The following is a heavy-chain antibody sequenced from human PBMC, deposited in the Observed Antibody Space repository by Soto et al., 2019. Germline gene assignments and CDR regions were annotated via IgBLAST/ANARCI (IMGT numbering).Heavy chain of an antibody. CDR2: INAGNGNT. CDR1: GYTFTSYA. J-gene: IGHJ3*02. Sequence: QVQLVQSGAEEKKPGASVKVSCKASGYTFTSYAMHWVRQAPGQRLEWMGWINAGNGNTKYSQKFQGRVTITRDTSESTAYMELSSLRSEDTAVYYCAREIVLLWFGELFCAFDIWGQGTMVTVSS. V-gene: IGHV1-3*05. D-gene: IGHD3-10*01. CDR3: AREIVLLWFGELFCAFDI.